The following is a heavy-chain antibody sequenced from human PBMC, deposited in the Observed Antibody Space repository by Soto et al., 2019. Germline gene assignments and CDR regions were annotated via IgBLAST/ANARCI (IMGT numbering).Heavy chain of an antibody. CDR2: ISSSSSYI. J-gene: IGHJ4*02. CDR3: ASIPIAARPFDY. CDR1: GFTFSSYS. Sequence: GGSLRLSCAASGFTFSSYSMNWVRQAPGKGLEWVSSISSSSSYIYYADSVKGRFTISRDNAKNSLYLQMNSLRAEDTAVYYCASIPIAARPFDYWGQGTLVTVSS. V-gene: IGHV3-21*01. D-gene: IGHD6-6*01.